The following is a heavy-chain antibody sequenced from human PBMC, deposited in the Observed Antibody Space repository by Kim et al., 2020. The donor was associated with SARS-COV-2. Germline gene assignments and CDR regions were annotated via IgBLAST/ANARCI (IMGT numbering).Heavy chain of an antibody. V-gene: IGHV3-74*01. CDR1: GFTFSSYW. CDR3: GRDGTLGSSWRIYYFDY. D-gene: IGHD6-13*01. J-gene: IGHJ4*02. CDR2: INSDGSST. Sequence: GGSLRLSCAASGFTFSSYWMHWVRQAPGKGLVWVSRINSDGSSTSYADSVKGRFTISRDNAKNTLYLQMNSLRAEDTAVYYCGRDGTLGSSWRIYYFDYWGQGTLVTVSS.